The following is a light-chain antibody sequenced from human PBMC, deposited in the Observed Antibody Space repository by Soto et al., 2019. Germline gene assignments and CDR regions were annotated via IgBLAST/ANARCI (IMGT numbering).Light chain of an antibody. CDR2: AAS. CDR3: QQSYSTPYT. J-gene: IGKJ2*01. CDR1: QSISSY. Sequence: DIQMTQSPSSLSASVGDRVTITCGASQSISSYLNWYQQKRGKAPKLLIYAASSLQSGVPSRFSGSGSGTDFTLTIISLQPEDFATYYCQQSYSTPYTFGQGTKVDIK. V-gene: IGKV1-39*01.